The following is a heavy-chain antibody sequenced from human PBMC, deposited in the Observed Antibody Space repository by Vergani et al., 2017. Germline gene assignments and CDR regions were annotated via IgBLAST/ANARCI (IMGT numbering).Heavy chain of an antibody. J-gene: IGHJ6*02. CDR1: GYTFTGYY. CDR3: ARRGYSYGYEDYGMDV. CDR2: INPNSGGT. V-gene: IGHV1-2*02. Sequence: QVQLVQSGAEVKKPGASVKVSCKASGYTFTGYYMHWVRQAPGQGHEWMGWINPNSGGTNYAQKFQGRVTMTRDTSISTAYMELSRLRSDDTAVYYCARRGYSYGYEDYGMDVWGQGTTVTVSS. D-gene: IGHD5-18*01.